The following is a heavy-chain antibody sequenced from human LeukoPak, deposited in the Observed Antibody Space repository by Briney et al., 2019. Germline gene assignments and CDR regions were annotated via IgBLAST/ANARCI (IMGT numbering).Heavy chain of an antibody. V-gene: IGHV3-23*01. CDR1: GFTFSKHG. D-gene: IGHD5-24*01. J-gene: IGHJ4*02. Sequence: GGSLRLSCAGSGFTFSKHGMNWVRQAPGKGLEWVSGISPSGDITYYADSVKGRFTISRDNSKNTVYLEVISLTAEDTAVYYCAKDDAWLQFGEWSQGTLVTVSS. CDR3: AKDDAWLQFGE. CDR2: ISPSGDIT.